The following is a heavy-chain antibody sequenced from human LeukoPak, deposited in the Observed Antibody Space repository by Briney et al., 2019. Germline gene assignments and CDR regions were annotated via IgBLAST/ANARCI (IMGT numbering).Heavy chain of an antibody. CDR3: ARDFSSELDYGDYYYYYYMDV. D-gene: IGHD4-17*01. J-gene: IGHJ6*03. Sequence: ASVKVSCKASGYTFTGYYMHWVRQAPGQGLEWMGWINPNSGGTNYAQKFQGRVTMTRDTSISTAYMELSRLRSDDTAVKYRARDFSSELDYGDYYYYYYMDVWGKGTTVTISS. V-gene: IGHV1-2*02. CDR2: INPNSGGT. CDR1: GYTFTGYY.